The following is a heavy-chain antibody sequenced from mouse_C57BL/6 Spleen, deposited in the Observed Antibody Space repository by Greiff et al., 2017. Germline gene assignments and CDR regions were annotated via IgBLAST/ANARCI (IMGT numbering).Heavy chain of an antibody. V-gene: IGHV7-3*01. CDR3: ARYGAGYFDY. J-gene: IGHJ2*01. Sequence: MLVASGGGLVQPGGSLSLSCAASGFTFTDYYMSWVRQPPGTALEWLGFIRNKANGYTTEYNGSVKGRSTISRDISQSLLYLHMNALRAEDSASYYCARYGAGYFDYWGQGTTLTVSA. CDR1: GFTFTDYY. D-gene: IGHD3-3*01. CDR2: IRNKANGYTT.